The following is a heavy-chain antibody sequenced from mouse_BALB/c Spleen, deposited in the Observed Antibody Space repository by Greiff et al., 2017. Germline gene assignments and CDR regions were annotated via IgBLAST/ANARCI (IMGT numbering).Heavy chain of an antibody. J-gene: IGHJ3*01. Sequence: VQLQQSAAELARPGASVKMSCKASGYTFTSYTMHWVKQRPGQGLEWIGYINPSSGYTEYNQKFKDKTTLTADKSSSTAYMQLSSLTSEDSAVYYCARLQYRYDPFAYWGQGTLVTVSA. CDR2: INPSSGYT. D-gene: IGHD2-14*01. CDR1: GYTFTSYT. V-gene: IGHV1-4*02. CDR3: ARLQYRYDPFAY.